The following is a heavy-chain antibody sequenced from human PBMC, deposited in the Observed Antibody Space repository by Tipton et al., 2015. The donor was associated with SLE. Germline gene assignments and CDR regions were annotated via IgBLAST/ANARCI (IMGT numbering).Heavy chain of an antibody. V-gene: IGHV4-39*01. J-gene: IGHJ4*02. Sequence: TLSLTCTVSGGSISSYYWGWIRQPPGKGLEWIGSIYYSGSTYYNPSLKSRVTISVDTSKNQFSLKLSSVTAADTAVYYCARLDIAAPAGLDYWGQGTLVTVSS. CDR1: GGSISSYY. D-gene: IGHD6-6*01. CDR3: ARLDIAAPAGLDY. CDR2: IYYSGST.